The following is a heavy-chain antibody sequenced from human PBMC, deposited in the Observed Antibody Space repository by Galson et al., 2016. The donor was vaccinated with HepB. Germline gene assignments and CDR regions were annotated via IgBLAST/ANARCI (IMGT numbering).Heavy chain of an antibody. J-gene: IGHJ5*02. V-gene: IGHV3-21*01. D-gene: IGHD3-3*01. CDR2: ISGRGDNI. CDR3: ARDTKDFWP. Sequence: SLRLSCAASGFTFSTYAMTWVRQSPGKGLEWVSTISGRGDNIYYADSVKGRFTISRDNAKNSLFLQMNSLTVEDTAVYYCARDTKDFWPWGQGSLVTVSS. CDR1: GFTFSTYA.